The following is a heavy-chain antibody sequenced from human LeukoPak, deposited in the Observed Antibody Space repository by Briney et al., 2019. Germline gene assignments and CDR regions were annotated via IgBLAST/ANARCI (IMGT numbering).Heavy chain of an antibody. V-gene: IGHV3-20*04. D-gene: IGHD5-18*01. J-gene: IGHJ4*02. CDR3: ARDLSGVTGYTYGRGIDY. Sequence: GGSLRLSCAASRFTFDDYGMSWVRQAPGKALEWVSGINWNGGSTVYADSVKGRFTISRDNAKNSLYLQMNSLRAEDTALYYCARDLSGVTGYTYGRGIDYWGQGTLVTVSS. CDR2: INWNGGST. CDR1: RFTFDDYG.